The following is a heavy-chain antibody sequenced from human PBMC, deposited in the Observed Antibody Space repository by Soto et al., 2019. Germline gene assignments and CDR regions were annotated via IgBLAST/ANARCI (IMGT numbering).Heavy chain of an antibody. V-gene: IGHV3-33*01. J-gene: IGHJ4*02. CDR1: GFTFSGYT. CDR2: IWYGSTNR. CDR3: ARDRGVVSLWDSGGHFDY. Sequence: QVQLVESGGGVVQPGGSLRLSCEASGFTFSGYTMHWVRQAPGKGLEWVALIWYGSTNRYYSDSVKGRFTISRDNSKNTLYLQMMGLRAEDTGVESCARDRGVVSLWDSGGHFDYWGQGTLVTVSS. D-gene: IGHD3-3*01.